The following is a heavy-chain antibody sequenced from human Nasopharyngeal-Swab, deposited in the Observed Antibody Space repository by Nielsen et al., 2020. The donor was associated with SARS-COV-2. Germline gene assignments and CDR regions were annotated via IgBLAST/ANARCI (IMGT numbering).Heavy chain of an antibody. V-gene: IGHV4-39*01. Sequence: WIRQPPGKGLEWTGSIYYSGSSYYNPSLESRVTISVDTSKNQFSLKLSSVTAADTAVYYCARLRATVTTSYYYYYYMDVWGKGTTVTVSS. D-gene: IGHD4-11*01. J-gene: IGHJ6*03. CDR3: ARLRATVTTSYYYYYYMDV. CDR2: IYYSGSS.